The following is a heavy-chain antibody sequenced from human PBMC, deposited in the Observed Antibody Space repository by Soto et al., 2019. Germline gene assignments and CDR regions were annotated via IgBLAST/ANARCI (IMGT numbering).Heavy chain of an antibody. CDR2: IYYSGRT. D-gene: IGHD2-21*02. V-gene: IGHV4-39*01. J-gene: IGHJ4*02. Sequence: SETLSLTCIVSGESISSSSYYWGWIRQPPGKGLEWIGSIYYSGRTYYNPSFKSRVTISIDTSKNQFSLKLSSVTATDTAVYHCARQRTTVVTQAYFDHWGQGALVTVSS. CDR3: ARQRTTVVTQAYFDH. CDR1: GESISSSSYY.